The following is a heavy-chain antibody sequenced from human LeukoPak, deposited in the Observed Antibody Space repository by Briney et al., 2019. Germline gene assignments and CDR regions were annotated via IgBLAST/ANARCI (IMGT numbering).Heavy chain of an antibody. CDR3: ATDSGYFSWGMDV. V-gene: IGHV1-24*01. J-gene: IGHJ6*02. CDR2: FDPEDGDT. D-gene: IGHD5-12*01. CDR1: GHTLTELS. Sequence: ASVTVSCKVSGHTLTELSMQWVRQAAGEGREWMGCFDPEDGDTIYAQKFQGRVTMTEDTSTDTAYMELSSLRSEDTAVYYCATDSGYFSWGMDVWGQGTTVTVSS.